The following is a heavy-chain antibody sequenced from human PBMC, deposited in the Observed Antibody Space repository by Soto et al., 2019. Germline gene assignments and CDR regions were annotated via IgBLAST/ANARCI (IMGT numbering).Heavy chain of an antibody. CDR1: GGSISSGGYY. CDR3: ARERVTIFRAFDP. Sequence: QVQLQESGPGLVKPSQTLSLTCTVSGGSISSGGYYWSWIRQHPGKGLAWIGYIYYSGSTYYNPSFKSRVTISVDTSKNQFSLKLSSVTAADTAVYYCARERVTIFRAFDPWGQGTLVTVSS. D-gene: IGHD3-3*01. CDR2: IYYSGST. V-gene: IGHV4-31*03. J-gene: IGHJ5*02.